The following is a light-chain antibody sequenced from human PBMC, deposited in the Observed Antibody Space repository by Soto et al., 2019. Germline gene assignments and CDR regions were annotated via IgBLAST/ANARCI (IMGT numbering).Light chain of an antibody. CDR1: SSNIGAGYD. Sequence: QSVLTQPPSVSVAPGQRVTSSCTGSSSNIGAGYDVHWYQQLPGTAPKLLIYGNSNRPSGVPDRFSGSKSGTSASLAITGLQAEDEADYYCQSYDSSLSNVFGTGTKVTVL. J-gene: IGLJ1*01. CDR3: QSYDSSLSNV. V-gene: IGLV1-40*01. CDR2: GNS.